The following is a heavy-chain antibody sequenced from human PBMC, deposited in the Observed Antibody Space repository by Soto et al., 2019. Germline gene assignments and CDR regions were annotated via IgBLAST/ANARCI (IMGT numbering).Heavy chain of an antibody. CDR3: ARDGRVTYYDSSGYLDY. CDR1: GYTFTSYY. CDR2: INPSGGST. Sequence: AAVKVSCKASGYTFTSYYMHWVRQAPGQGLEWMGIINPSGGSTSYAQKFQGRVTMTRDTSTSTVYMELSSLRSEDTAVYYCARDGRVTYYDSSGYLDYWGQGTLVTVSS. V-gene: IGHV1-46*01. D-gene: IGHD3-22*01. J-gene: IGHJ4*02.